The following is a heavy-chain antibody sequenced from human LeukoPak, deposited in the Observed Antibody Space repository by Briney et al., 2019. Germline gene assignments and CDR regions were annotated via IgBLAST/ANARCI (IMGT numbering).Heavy chain of an antibody. CDR1: GFTFSSYA. Sequence: GGSLRLSCAASGFTFSSYAMNWVRQAPGKGLEWVSFISSSSSIIHHADSVKGRFTISRDNAKNSLYLQMNSLRAEDTAVYYCVRDPKGSGSEFDYWGQGTLVTISS. CDR3: VRDPKGSGSEFDY. D-gene: IGHD1-26*01. J-gene: IGHJ4*02. CDR2: ISSSSSII. V-gene: IGHV3-48*04.